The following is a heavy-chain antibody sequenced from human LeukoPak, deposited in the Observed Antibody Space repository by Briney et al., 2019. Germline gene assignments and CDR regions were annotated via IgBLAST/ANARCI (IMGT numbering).Heavy chain of an antibody. V-gene: IGHV1-2*02. Sequence: ASVKVSCEASGYIFTGYYMHWVRQAPGQGLEWMGWINPNSGGTNYAQKFQGRVTMARDTSINTAYMELSRLRSDDTAVYYCAREPYSSYYWGQGTLVTVSS. J-gene: IGHJ4*02. CDR2: INPNSGGT. CDR3: AREPYSSYY. CDR1: GYIFTGYY. D-gene: IGHD6-6*01.